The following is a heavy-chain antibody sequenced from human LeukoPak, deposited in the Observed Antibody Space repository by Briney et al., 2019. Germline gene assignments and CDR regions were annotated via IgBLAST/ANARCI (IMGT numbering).Heavy chain of an antibody. CDR2: ISGSGGST. J-gene: IGHJ5*02. CDR1: GFTFSSYA. V-gene: IGHV3-23*01. Sequence: GGSLRLSCAASGFTFSSYAMSWVRQAPGKGLEWVSAISGSGGSTYYADSVKGRFTISRDSSKNTLYLQMNSLRAEDTAVYYCAKELAIFGVVGRGFDPWGQGTLVTVSS. CDR3: AKELAIFGVVGRGFDP. D-gene: IGHD3-3*01.